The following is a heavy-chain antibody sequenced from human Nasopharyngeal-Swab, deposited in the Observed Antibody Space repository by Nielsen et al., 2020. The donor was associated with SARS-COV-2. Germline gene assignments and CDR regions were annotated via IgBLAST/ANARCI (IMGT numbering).Heavy chain of an antibody. CDR2: TYSRSKWYY. D-gene: IGHD3-10*02. J-gene: IGHJ4*02. Sequence: SQTLSLTCAISGDSVSSNTAAWNWLRQSPSRCLEWLGRTYSRSKWYYDYAVSVKSRITINPDTSKNQFSLQLNSVTPEDTAVYYCARDVRVGEWKPFDYWGQGTPVTVSS. CDR1: GDSVSSNTAA. CDR3: ARDVRVGEWKPFDY. V-gene: IGHV6-1*01.